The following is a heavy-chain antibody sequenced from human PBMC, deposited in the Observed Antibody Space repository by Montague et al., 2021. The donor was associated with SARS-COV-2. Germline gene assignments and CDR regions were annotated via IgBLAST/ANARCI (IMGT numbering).Heavy chain of an antibody. J-gene: IGHJ3*02. CDR2: ISSSGSTI. V-gene: IGHV3-48*03. CDR1: GFTFSNYE. D-gene: IGHD4-17*01. CDR3: ARDRYGDYDAFDI. Sequence: SLRLSCAASGFTFSNYEMNWVRQAPGKGLEWVSYISSSGSTIYYADSVKGRFTISRDNAKNSLYLQMNSLRAEDTAVYYCARDRYGDYDAFDIWGQGTMVTVSS.